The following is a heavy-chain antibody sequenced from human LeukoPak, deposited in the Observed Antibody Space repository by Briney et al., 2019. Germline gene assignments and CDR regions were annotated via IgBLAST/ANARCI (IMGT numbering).Heavy chain of an antibody. V-gene: IGHV3-23*01. Sequence: HPGGSLRLSCAASGFTFSSYAFNWVRQAPGKGLEWVSGITMSGDSTYYADSVKGRFTISRDNSKNTLYLQMTSLRAEDTALYYCARTPNRFYDFWGQGTLVTVSS. CDR2: ITMSGDST. J-gene: IGHJ4*02. CDR3: ARTPNRFYDF. CDR1: GFTFSSYA.